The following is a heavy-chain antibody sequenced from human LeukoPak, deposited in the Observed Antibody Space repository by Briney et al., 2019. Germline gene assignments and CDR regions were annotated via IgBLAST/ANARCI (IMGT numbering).Heavy chain of an antibody. CDR2: IYTSGST. Sequence: SQTLSLTCTVPGDSISSGSYYWSWIRQPAGKGLEWIGRIYTSGSTNYNPSLKSRVTISVDMSKNQFSLKLSSVTATDTAVYYCAREAYCSSTTCYTYFDYWGQGTLVTVSS. D-gene: IGHD2-2*02. CDR1: GDSISSGSYY. J-gene: IGHJ4*02. CDR3: AREAYCSSTTCYTYFDY. V-gene: IGHV4-61*02.